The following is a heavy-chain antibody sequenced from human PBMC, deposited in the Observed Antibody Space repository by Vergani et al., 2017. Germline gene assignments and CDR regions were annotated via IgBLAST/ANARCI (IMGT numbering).Heavy chain of an antibody. CDR2: ISARYPNT. CDR1: GFTFSACS. Sequence: EVQLLQSGGGVIQPGGSVRLSCAASGFTFSACSMTWVRQAPGKGLEWVSAISARYPNTYYADSVKGRFTISRDNTKNSLSLQMSGLRVEDTAVYYCVGLPRGPWNFDLWGRGTLITVSS. D-gene: IGHD1-26*01. CDR3: VGLPRGPWNFDL. V-gene: IGHV3-23*01. J-gene: IGHJ2*01.